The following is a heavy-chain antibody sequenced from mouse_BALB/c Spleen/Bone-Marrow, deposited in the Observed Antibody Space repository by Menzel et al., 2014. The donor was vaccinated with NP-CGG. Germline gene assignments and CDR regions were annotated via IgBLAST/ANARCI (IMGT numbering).Heavy chain of an antibody. CDR1: GFNIKDTY. J-gene: IGHJ2*01. CDR3: ARYDYGVYFDY. Sequence: EVQLQQSGAELVKPGASVKLSCTASGFNIKDTYMHWVKQRPEQGLEWIGRIDPANGNTKYDPKSQGKATIAADTSSNTAYLQLSSLTSEDTAVYYCARYDYGVYFDYWGQGTTLTVSS. V-gene: IGHV14-3*02. D-gene: IGHD2-4*01. CDR2: IDPANGNT.